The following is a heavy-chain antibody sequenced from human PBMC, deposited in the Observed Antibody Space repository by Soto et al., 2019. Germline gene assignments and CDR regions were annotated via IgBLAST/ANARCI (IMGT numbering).Heavy chain of an antibody. Sequence: QVQLVESGGGVVQPGRSLRLSCAASGFTFSSYGMHWVRQAPGKGLEWVAVIWYDGSNKNYIDSVKGRFTISRDSSKNTVYLQMNSLRAEDTAVYYCARGNGYSVNQVGYYYGMDVWGQGTTVTVSS. J-gene: IGHJ6*02. CDR3: ARGNGYSVNQVGYYYGMDV. D-gene: IGHD5-18*01. CDR1: GFTFSSYG. V-gene: IGHV3-33*01. CDR2: IWYDGSNK.